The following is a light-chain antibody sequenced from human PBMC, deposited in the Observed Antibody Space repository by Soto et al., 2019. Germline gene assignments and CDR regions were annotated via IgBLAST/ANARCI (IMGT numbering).Light chain of an antibody. V-gene: IGKV2-28*01. J-gene: IGKJ2*01. CDR1: QSLLHSNGYTY. CDR2: LGS. Sequence: DIVMTQSPLSLPVTPGEPASISCRSSQSLLHSNGYTYLDWYLQKPGQSPQLLIYLGSNRASGVPDRFSGSGSGTDFTLKISRVEAEDVGVYVCMQALQSPRTFGQGTKLEIK. CDR3: MQALQSPRT.